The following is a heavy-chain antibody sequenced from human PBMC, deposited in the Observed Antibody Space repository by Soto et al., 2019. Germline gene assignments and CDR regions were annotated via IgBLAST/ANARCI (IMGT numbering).Heavy chain of an antibody. CDR1: GYRFTDYY. D-gene: IGHD3-22*01. J-gene: IGHJ4*02. V-gene: IGHV1-2*02. CDR3: ARAASSSGHADDN. Sequence: QVQLVQSGAEVKKPGASAKVSCKASGYRFTDYYIHWVRQAPGQGLEWMGWINPDRGDTNYAQRFQGRVTMTRDTSVSTTYLDLSRLRPGDTAVYFCARAASSSGHADDNWGQGTLVTVSS. CDR2: INPDRGDT.